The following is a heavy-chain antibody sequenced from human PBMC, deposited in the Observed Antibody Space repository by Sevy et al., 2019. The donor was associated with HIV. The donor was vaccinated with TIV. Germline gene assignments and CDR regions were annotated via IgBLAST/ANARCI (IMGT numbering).Heavy chain of an antibody. CDR1: GYTFTNYH. J-gene: IGHJ1*01. Sequence: ASVKVSCKASGYTFTNYHITWVCQAPGQGLEWMGWITANNGNTNYAQRLQGRVTMTTDTSTNTAYMELRSLKSDDTAVYYCARAPRGGKGPGQYFRHWGQGTLVTVSS. D-gene: IGHD3-16*01. CDR2: ITANNGNT. V-gene: IGHV1-18*01. CDR3: ARAPRGGKGPGQYFRH.